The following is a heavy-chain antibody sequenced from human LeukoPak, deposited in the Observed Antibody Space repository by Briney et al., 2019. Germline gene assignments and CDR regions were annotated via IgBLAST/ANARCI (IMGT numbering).Heavy chain of an antibody. CDR2: IYYSGST. CDR1: GGSISSYY. CDR3: ARDGGAGNGGYSSGWYVDYYYYMDV. V-gene: IGHV4-59*01. D-gene: IGHD6-19*01. J-gene: IGHJ6*03. Sequence: SETLSLTCTVSGGSISSYYWSWIRQPPGKGLEWIGYIYYSGSTNYNPSLKSRVTISVDTSKNQFSLQLSSVTAAATPVYYCARDGGAGNGGYSSGWYVDYYYYMDVWGKGTTVTVSS.